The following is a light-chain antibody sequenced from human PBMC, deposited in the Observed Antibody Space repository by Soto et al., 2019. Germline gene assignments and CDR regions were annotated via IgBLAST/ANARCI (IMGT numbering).Light chain of an antibody. V-gene: IGKV3-15*01. CDR2: GAS. CDR3: QQYNSWLYT. J-gene: IGKJ2*01. CDR1: QNVTSK. Sequence: EIVMTQSPATLSVSPGERATLSCRASQNVTSKLAWYQHKPGQAPRLLIYGASTRATGIPARFSGSGSGTEFTLTISSLQSEDFAVYYCQQYNSWLYTFGQGTKLEIK.